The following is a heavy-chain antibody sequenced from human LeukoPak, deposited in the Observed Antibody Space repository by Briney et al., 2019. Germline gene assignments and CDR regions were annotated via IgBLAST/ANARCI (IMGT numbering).Heavy chain of an antibody. D-gene: IGHD3-22*01. CDR1: GFTFSSYW. J-gene: IGHJ3*02. Sequence: GGSLRLSCSASGFTFSSYWMSWVRQAPGKGLEWVANIKQDESEKYYVDSVKGRFSISRDNAKNSLYLQMNSLRAVDTAVYYCARHPYYYDSSGYAFDIWGQGTMVTVSS. CDR2: IKQDESEK. V-gene: IGHV3-7*01. CDR3: ARHPYYYDSSGYAFDI.